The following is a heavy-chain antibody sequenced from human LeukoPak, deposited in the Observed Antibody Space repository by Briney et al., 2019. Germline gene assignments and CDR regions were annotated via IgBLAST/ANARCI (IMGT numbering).Heavy chain of an antibody. CDR1: GFTFSSYA. Sequence: GGSLRLSCAASGFTFSSYAMGWVRQAPGKGPEWVSSISGSGGHTYFADSVKGQFTISRDNSKNTLDLQMNSLKVEDTAVYYCAKFRYHSNDNNYLDFNYWGQGTLVTVSS. CDR2: ISGSGGHT. CDR3: AKFRYHSNDNNYLDFNY. J-gene: IGHJ4*02. D-gene: IGHD3-22*01. V-gene: IGHV3-23*01.